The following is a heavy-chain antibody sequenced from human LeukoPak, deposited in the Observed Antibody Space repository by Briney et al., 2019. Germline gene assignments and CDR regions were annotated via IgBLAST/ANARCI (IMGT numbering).Heavy chain of an antibody. J-gene: IGHJ5*02. Sequence: SETLSLTCAVYGGSFSGYYWSWIRQPPGKGLEWIGEINHSGSTNYNLSLKSRVTISVDTSKNQFSLKLSSVTAADTAVYYCARGITLVIRNWFDPWGQGTLVTVSS. D-gene: IGHD3-22*01. CDR1: GGSFSGYY. CDR3: ARGITLVIRNWFDP. V-gene: IGHV4-34*01. CDR2: INHSGST.